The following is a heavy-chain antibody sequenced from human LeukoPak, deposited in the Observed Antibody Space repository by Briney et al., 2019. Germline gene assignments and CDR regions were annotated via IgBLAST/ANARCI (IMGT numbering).Heavy chain of an antibody. CDR3: ARYRAAKYYYYGMDV. CDR2: INHSGST. CDR1: GGSFSGYY. Sequence: SETLSLTCAVYGGSFSGYYWSWIRQPPGKGLEWIGEINHSGSTNYNPSLKSRVTISVDTSKNQFSLKLSSVTAADTAVYYCARYRAAKYYYYGMDVWGQGTLVTVSS. V-gene: IGHV4-34*01. J-gene: IGHJ6*02. D-gene: IGHD3-10*01.